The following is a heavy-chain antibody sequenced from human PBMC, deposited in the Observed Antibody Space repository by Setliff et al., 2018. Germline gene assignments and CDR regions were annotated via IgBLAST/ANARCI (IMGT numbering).Heavy chain of an antibody. D-gene: IGHD1-26*01. CDR1: GGTFSNYA. Sequence: SVKVSCKASGGTFSNYAINWVRQAPGQGLEWMGRIIPVLGSADYAQKFQGRVTITADESSGTVYMALSSLRYDDTAVYYCVRSSVEATYGPTSESDEYFQIWGQGTLVTVSS. CDR2: IIPVLGSA. CDR3: VRSSVEATYGPTSESDEYFQI. V-gene: IGHV1-69*11. J-gene: IGHJ1*01.